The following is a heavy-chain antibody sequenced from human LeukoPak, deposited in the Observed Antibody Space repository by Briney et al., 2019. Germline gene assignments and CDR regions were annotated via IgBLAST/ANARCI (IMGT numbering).Heavy chain of an antibody. CDR1: GFTFSSSA. CDR2: ISNNGGYT. Sequence: GGSLRLSCAASGFTFSSSAMSWVRQAPGKGLEWVSAISNNGGYTYYADSVQGRFTISRDNSKSTLCLQMNSLRAEDTAVYYCAKQLGVCSDGRCYFPYRGQGTLVTVSS. CDR3: AKQLGVCSDGRCYFPY. V-gene: IGHV3-23*01. J-gene: IGHJ4*02. D-gene: IGHD2-15*01.